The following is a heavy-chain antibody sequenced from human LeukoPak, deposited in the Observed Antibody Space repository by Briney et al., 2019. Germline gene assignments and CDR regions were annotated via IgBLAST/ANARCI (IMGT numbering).Heavy chain of an antibody. Sequence: GGSLRLSCAASGFTFSSYAMHWVRQAPGKGLEWVAVISYDGSNKYYADSVKGRFTISRDNSKNTLYLQMNSLRAEDTAVYYCARDPPTVTYYMDVWGKGTTVTVSS. J-gene: IGHJ6*03. D-gene: IGHD4-11*01. CDR3: ARDPPTVTYYMDV. CDR1: GFTFSSYA. V-gene: IGHV3-30-3*01. CDR2: ISYDGSNK.